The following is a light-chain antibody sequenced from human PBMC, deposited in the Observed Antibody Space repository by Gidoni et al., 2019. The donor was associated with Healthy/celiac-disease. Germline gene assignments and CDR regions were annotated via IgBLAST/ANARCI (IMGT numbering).Light chain of an antibody. CDR1: SGHSTYA. Sequence: QLILTQSHSASASLGASVKLTCTRSSGHSTYAIAWHQQQPEKGPRYVMKLNSDGSHNKGDGIPDSFSGSSSGAERYLTISSLQSEDEADYYCQTWGTGIQVFGGGTKLTVL. J-gene: IGLJ3*02. CDR2: LNSDGSH. V-gene: IGLV4-69*01. CDR3: QTWGTGIQV.